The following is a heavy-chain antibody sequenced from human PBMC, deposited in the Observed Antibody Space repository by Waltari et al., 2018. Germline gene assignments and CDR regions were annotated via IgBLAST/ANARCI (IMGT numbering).Heavy chain of an antibody. V-gene: IGHV4-34*01. Sequence: QVQLQQWGAGLLKPSETLSLTCAVYGGSFSGYYWSWIRQPPGKGLEWIGEINHRGSTKYKPSLKGRVTISVDTSKTQFSLKLSAATSADPAVYYCARGEGYCSSTSCYRAAFDIWCQVTMVTVSS. CDR3: ARGEGYCSSTSCYRAAFDI. J-gene: IGHJ3*02. CDR2: INHRGST. D-gene: IGHD2-2*01. CDR1: GGSFSGYY.